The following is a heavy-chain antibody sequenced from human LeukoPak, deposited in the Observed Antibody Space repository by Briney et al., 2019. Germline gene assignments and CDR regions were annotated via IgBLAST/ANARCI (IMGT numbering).Heavy chain of an antibody. V-gene: IGHV3-48*03. D-gene: IGHD5-24*01. CDR3: ARGPGLQLYDY. CDR2: ISSSGSTI. Sequence: GGSLRLSSAASGFTFSSYEMNWVRQAPGKGLEWVSYISSSGSTIYYADSVKGRFTISRDNAKNSLYLQMNSLRAEDTAVYYCARGPGLQLYDYWGQGTLVTVSS. J-gene: IGHJ4*02. CDR1: GFTFSSYE.